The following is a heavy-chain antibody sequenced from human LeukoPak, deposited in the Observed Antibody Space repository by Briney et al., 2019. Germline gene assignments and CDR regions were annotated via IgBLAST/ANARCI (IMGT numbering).Heavy chain of an antibody. V-gene: IGHV1-2*02. CDR3: ARDSAPIGEFGDY. Sequence: ASVKVSCKASGYTFTGYYMHWVRQAPGQGLEWMGWINPNSGGTNYAQKFQGRVTMTRDTYISTAYMELSRLRSDDTAVYYCARDSAPIGEFGDYWGQGALVTVSS. D-gene: IGHD3-10*01. CDR2: INPNSGGT. J-gene: IGHJ4*02. CDR1: GYTFTGYY.